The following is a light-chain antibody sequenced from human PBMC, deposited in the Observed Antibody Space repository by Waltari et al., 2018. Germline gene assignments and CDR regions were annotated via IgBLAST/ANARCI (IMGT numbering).Light chain of an antibody. Sequence: QSALTQPASVSGSPGQSITISCTGTSSDVGTYNYVSLYQQHPGKAPKLMIYDVTKRPSGVSNRFSGSKSGNTASLTISGLQAEDEADYYCSSYTSSSTWVFGGGTKLTVL. CDR1: SSDVGTYNY. CDR2: DVT. V-gene: IGLV2-14*01. CDR3: SSYTSSSTWV. J-gene: IGLJ3*02.